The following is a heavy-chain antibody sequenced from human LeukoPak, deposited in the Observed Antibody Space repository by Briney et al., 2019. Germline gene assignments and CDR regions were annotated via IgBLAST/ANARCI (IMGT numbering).Heavy chain of an antibody. D-gene: IGHD5-24*01. CDR1: GFTFSHYG. Sequence: GGSLRLSCAASGFTFSHYGMHWVRQAPGKGLEWVAVIWFDGGETHYLDSVKGRFTISRDNSKNTLYLQMNSLRADDTAVYYCVRGSGGAGYNYWGDYWGQGTLVTVTP. V-gene: IGHV3-33*01. CDR2: IWFDGGET. CDR3: VRGSGGAGYNYWGDY. J-gene: IGHJ4*02.